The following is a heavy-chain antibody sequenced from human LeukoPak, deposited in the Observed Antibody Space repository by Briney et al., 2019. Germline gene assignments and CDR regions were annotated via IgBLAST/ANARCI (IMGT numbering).Heavy chain of an antibody. CDR1: GGSISSHY. J-gene: IGHJ4*02. D-gene: IGHD3-3*01. CDR2: IYYSGST. V-gene: IGHV4-59*11. CDR3: ARSYYDFWSGQGPFDY. Sequence: SETLSLTCTVSGGSISSHYWSWLRQPPGKGLEWIGYIYYSGSTNYNPSLKSRVTISVDTSKNQFSLKLSSVTAADTAVYYCARSYYDFWSGQGPFDYWGQGTLVTVSS.